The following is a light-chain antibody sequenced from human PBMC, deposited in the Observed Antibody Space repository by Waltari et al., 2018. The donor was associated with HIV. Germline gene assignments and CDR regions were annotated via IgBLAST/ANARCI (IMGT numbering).Light chain of an antibody. CDR3: AAWGGSLSGLYVFYADSLSGRSV. J-gene: IGLJ1*01. Sequence: QSVLTQPPSASGTPGQRVTISCSGSTSNIGRTYIYWYQQLPGPAPKLLIYRNNQRPSGVPDRVSGSKSGTSAALAISELRSEGEAVHYSAAWGGSLSGLYVFYADSLSGRSVFETGTKVTVL. CDR2: RNN. CDR1: TSNIGRTY. V-gene: IGLV1-47*01.